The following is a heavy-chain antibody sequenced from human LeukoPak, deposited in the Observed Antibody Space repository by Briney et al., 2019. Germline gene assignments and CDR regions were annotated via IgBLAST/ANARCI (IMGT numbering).Heavy chain of an antibody. D-gene: IGHD3-9*01. V-gene: IGHV1-46*01. CDR1: GYTFTGYY. Sequence: ASVKVSCKASGYTFTGYYMHWVRQAPGQGLEWMGWINPNSGGSTSYAQKFQGRVTMTRDTSTSTVYMELRSLRSDDTAVYYCASTRYFDWLSLDYWGQGTLVTVSS. J-gene: IGHJ4*02. CDR3: ASTRYFDWLSLDY. CDR2: INPNSGGST.